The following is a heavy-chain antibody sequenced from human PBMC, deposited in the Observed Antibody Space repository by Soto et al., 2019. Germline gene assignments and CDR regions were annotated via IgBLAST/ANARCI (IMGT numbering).Heavy chain of an antibody. V-gene: IGHV3-23*01. Sequence: KWLEWVSAISGGGGSTSYADSEKGRFTISRDNSTNTLYLQMNSLRAEHTAVYDCAKTHTHIPLWLFFFFQSEDGIRYL. CDR3: AKTHTHIPLWLFFFFQSEDGIRYL. D-gene: IGHD3-3*01. J-gene: IGHJ2*01. CDR2: ISGGGGST.